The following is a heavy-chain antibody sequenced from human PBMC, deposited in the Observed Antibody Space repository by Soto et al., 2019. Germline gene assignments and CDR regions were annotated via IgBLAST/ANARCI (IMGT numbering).Heavy chain of an antibody. CDR3: ATQAPTTVTGEFDP. CDR2: IYYSGST. J-gene: IGHJ5*02. V-gene: IGHV4-30-4*01. CDR1: GGSISSGDYY. D-gene: IGHD4-17*01. Sequence: QVQLQESGPGLVKPSQTLSLTCTVSGGSISSGDYYWSWIRQPPGKGLEGIGYIYYSGSTYYNPYLKSRVTISVDTSKNQCSLELSSVTAADTAVYYCATQAPTTVTGEFDPWGQGTLVTVSS.